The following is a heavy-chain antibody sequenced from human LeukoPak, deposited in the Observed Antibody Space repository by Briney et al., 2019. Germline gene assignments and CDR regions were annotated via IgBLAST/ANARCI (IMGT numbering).Heavy chain of an antibody. J-gene: IGHJ4*02. D-gene: IGHD2-15*01. CDR3: TRQDCSGGSCSYVDY. CDR1: GFTFSSYA. CDR2: ISVSGGST. V-gene: IGHV3-23*01. Sequence: GGSLRLSCAASGFTFSSYAMSWVRQAPGKGLEWVSAISVSGGSTYYADSVKGRFTISRDSSKNTVYLQMNSLRAEDTAVYYCTRQDCSGGSCSYVDYWGQGTLVTVSS.